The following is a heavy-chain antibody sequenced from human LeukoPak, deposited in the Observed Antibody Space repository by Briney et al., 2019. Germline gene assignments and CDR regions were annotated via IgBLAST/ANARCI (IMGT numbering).Heavy chain of an antibody. V-gene: IGHV1-69*13. CDR3: ARDSEVRRNLWHY. J-gene: IGHJ4*02. CDR1: EGTFSSYA. CDR2: IIPIFGTA. Sequence: ASVKVSCKASEGTFSSYAISWVRQAPGQGLEWMGGIIPIFGTANYAQKFQGRVTITADESTSTVYMEVSSLRSEDTAVYFCARDSEVRRNLWHYWGQGTLVTVSS. D-gene: IGHD3-10*01.